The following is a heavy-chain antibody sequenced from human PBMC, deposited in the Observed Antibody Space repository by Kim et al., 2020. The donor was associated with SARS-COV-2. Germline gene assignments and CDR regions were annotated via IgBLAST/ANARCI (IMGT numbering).Heavy chain of an antibody. D-gene: IGHD3-3*01. CDR3: TRSRDFWTGYYIDYYGMDV. V-gene: IGHV3-49*04. J-gene: IGHJ6*02. Sequence: GGSLRLSCTASGFTFGDYAMSWVRQAPGKGLEWVGFIRITAYGGTTQYAASVKGRFTISRDDSKSIAYLQMNSLKTEDTAVYYCTRSRDFWTGYYIDYYGMDVWVQGTTVTVSS. CDR2: IRITAYGGTT. CDR1: GFTFGDYA.